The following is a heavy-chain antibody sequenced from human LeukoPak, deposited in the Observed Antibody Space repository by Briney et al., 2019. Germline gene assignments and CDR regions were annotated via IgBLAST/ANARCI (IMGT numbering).Heavy chain of an antibody. V-gene: IGHV4-61*02. Sequence: SETLSLTCTVSGGSISSGSYYWSWIRQPAGKGLEWIGRIYSSGSTNYNPSLKSRVTISLDTSKNQFSLELISVTAADTAVYYCAREGVRGVPNWFDPWGQGTLVTVSS. CDR1: GGSISSGSYY. CDR2: IYSSGST. CDR3: AREGVRGVPNWFDP. J-gene: IGHJ5*02. D-gene: IGHD3-10*01.